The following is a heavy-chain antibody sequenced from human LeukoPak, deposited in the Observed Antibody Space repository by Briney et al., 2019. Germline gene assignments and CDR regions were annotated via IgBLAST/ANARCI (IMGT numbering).Heavy chain of an antibody. V-gene: IGHV3-23*01. CDR1: GFTFSSYA. CDR3: AKADGSGFNWNFDY. CDR2: ISGSGGGT. J-gene: IGHJ4*02. D-gene: IGHD1-1*01. Sequence: GGSLRLSCAASGFTFSSYAMNWVRQAPGKGLEWFSGISGSGGGTYYADSVKGRFIISRDNSRNTLYLRMNRVRAEDTAVYYCAKADGSGFNWNFDYWGQGTLVTVSS.